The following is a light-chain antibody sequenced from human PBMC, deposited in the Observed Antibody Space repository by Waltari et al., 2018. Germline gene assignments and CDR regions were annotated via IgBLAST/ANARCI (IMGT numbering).Light chain of an antibody. CDR3: KLADSTVTYV. Sequence: SHELTQPPSVSVSPGQTARITFTGNTLSKQYVYWYQQKPGQAPVLLIYKDTGRPSGTPGRFSGSSYGATVTLTISAVQAEDEADYYCKLADSTVTYVFGPGTKVIVL. J-gene: IGLJ1*01. CDR1: TLSKQY. V-gene: IGLV3-25*03. CDR2: KDT.